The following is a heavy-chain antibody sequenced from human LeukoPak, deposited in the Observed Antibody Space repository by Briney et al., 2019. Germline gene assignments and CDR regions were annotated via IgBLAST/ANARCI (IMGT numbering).Heavy chain of an antibody. V-gene: IGHV4-59*01. J-gene: IGHJ4*02. D-gene: IGHD3-22*01. CDR1: GGSISSYY. Sequence: SETLSLTCTVSGGSISSYYWSWIRQPPGKGLEWIGYIYYSGSTNYNPSLKSRVTISVDTSKNQFSLKLSSVTAADTAVYYCAGDSSYDSSGYLDYWGQGTLVTVSS. CDR3: AGDSSYDSSGYLDY. CDR2: IYYSGST.